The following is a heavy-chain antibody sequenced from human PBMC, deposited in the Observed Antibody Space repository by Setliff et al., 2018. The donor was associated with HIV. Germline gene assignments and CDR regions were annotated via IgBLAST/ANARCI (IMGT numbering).Heavy chain of an antibody. CDR2: ISGRGAST. J-gene: IGHJ4*02. Sequence: GGSLRLSCVASGFTFREKAMTWVRQPPGKGLEWVSGISGRGASTYYADAARDRFTISRDNSRDTVFLEMTSLRAEDTAVYYCAKAMAASGLGYFDSWGRGILVTVSS. CDR1: GFTFREKA. D-gene: IGHD3-22*01. V-gene: IGHV3-23*01. CDR3: AKAMAASGLGYFDS.